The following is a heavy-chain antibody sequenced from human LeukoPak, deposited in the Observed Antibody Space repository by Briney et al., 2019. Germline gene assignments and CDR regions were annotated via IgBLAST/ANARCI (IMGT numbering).Heavy chain of an antibody. CDR2: INTNTGNP. Sequence: VASVKVSCKASGYTFTSYAMNWVRQAPGQGLEWMGWINTNTGNPTYAQGFTGRFVFSLDTSVSTAYLQISSLKAEDTAVYYCARDLGLLLWFGESARRYGMDVWGQGTTVTVSS. V-gene: IGHV7-4-1*02. J-gene: IGHJ6*02. CDR3: ARDLGLLLWFGESARRYGMDV. CDR1: GYTFTSYA. D-gene: IGHD3-10*01.